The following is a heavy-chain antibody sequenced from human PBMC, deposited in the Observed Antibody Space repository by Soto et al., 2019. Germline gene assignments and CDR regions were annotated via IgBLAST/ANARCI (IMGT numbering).Heavy chain of an antibody. CDR2: INGDGSTT. CDR3: GSPYSGSWYCLDV. CDR1: GFTFSSQW. D-gene: IGHD6-13*01. J-gene: IGHJ4*02. V-gene: IGHV3-74*01. Sequence: GGSLRLSCAASGFTFSSQWMHWVRQAPGKGLVWVSRINGDGSTTSYADSVKGRFTISRDNAKNTVYLQMNSLRAEDTAVYYWGSPYSGSWYCLDVWGQGTLVTVSS.